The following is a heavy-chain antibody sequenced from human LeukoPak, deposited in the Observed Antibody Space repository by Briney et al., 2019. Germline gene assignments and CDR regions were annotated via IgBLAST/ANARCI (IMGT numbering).Heavy chain of an antibody. J-gene: IGHJ4*02. CDR2: INPDSGGT. CDR3: ARARVAGPRYFDY. V-gene: IGHV1-2*02. Sequence: GASVKVSCKASGYTFTGYYMHWVRQAPGQGLEWMGWINPDSGGTNYAQKFQGRVTMTRDTSISTAYMELSRLRSDDTAVYYCARARVAGPRYFDYWGQGTLVTVSS. D-gene: IGHD6-19*01. CDR1: GYTFTGYY.